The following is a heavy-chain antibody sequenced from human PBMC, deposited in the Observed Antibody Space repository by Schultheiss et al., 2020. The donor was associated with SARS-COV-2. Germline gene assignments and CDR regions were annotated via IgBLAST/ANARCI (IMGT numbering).Heavy chain of an antibody. CDR2: INHSGST. V-gene: IGHV4-59*08. Sequence: SETLSLTCSVSGDSISSYYWSWIRQSPGKGLEWIGEINHSGSTNYNPSLKSRVTISVDTSKNQFSLKLSSVTAADTAVYYCAGSYYYYGMDVWGQGTTVTVSS. D-gene: IGHD3-10*01. CDR3: AGSYYYYGMDV. J-gene: IGHJ6*02. CDR1: GDSISSYY.